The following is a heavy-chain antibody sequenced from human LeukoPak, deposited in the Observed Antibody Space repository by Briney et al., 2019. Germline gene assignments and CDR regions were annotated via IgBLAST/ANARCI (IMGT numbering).Heavy chain of an antibody. CDR3: ARDGVVVVPAAMSYYYYGMDV. V-gene: IGHV3-21*01. D-gene: IGHD2-2*01. CDR1: GFTFSSYS. J-gene: IGHJ6*02. CDR2: ISSSSSYI. Sequence: GGSLRLSCAASGFTFSSYSMNWVRQAPGKGLESVSSISSSSSYIYYADSVKGRFTISRDNAKNSLYLQMNSLRAEDTAVYYCARDGVVVVPAAMSYYYYGMDVWGQGTTVTVSS.